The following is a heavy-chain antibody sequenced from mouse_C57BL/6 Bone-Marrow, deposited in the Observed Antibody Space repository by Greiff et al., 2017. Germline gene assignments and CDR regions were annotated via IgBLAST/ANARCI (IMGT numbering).Heavy chain of an antibody. CDR2: IDPSNGNT. CDR3: ARWVRRRGFAY. D-gene: IGHD2-1*01. Sequence: EVQLQQSVAELVMPGASVKLSCTASGYNFKNTYMHWVKQRPEQGLEWIGRIDPSNGNTKYAPKFQGKATLTADTSSNTAYLQLSSLTSEDTAIYYCARWVRRRGFAYGGQGTLVTVSA. CDR1: GYNFKNTY. J-gene: IGHJ3*01. V-gene: IGHV14-3*01.